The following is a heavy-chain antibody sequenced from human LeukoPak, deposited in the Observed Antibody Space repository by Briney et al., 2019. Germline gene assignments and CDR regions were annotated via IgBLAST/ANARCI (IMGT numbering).Heavy chain of an antibody. V-gene: IGHV3-66*01. J-gene: IGHJ3*02. CDR2: TNSGGTT. Sequence: PSETLSLTCTVSGGSISSSSHFWGWVRQAPGKGLEWVSFTNSGGTTYYADSVKDRFTISRDNSKNTLYLQMNSLRAEDTAVYYCARKDGDIWGQGTMVTVSS. D-gene: IGHD5-24*01. CDR3: ARKDGDI. CDR1: GGSISSSSHF.